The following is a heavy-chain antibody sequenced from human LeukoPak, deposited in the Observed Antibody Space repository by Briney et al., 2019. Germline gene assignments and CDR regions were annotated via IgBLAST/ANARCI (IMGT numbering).Heavy chain of an antibody. CDR1: GGSFGKYH. CDR3: ARGSAPGTGPPSLDP. D-gene: IGHD6-13*01. CDR2: VYYTGNL. J-gene: IGHJ5*02. V-gene: IGHV4-59*01. Sequence: PSEALSLTCSVSGGSFGKYHWTWIRQPPGKRLEWIGYVYYTGNLNYNPSLDHRVSLSIDTSKNQFSLSLSSVTAADTAVYYCARGSAPGTGPPSLDPWDQGTLVTVSS.